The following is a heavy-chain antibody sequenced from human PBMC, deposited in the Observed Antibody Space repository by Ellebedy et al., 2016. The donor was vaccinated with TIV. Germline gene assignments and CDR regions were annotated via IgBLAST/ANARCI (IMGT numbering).Heavy chain of an antibody. J-gene: IGHJ4*02. CDR2: ISHDGSSQ. Sequence: GESLKISCVASGFTFDSYAMHWVRQAPGKGLEWVAVISHDGSSQYYADSVKGRFTVSRDNSMTTVYLAMNSLGAEDTALYYCARDLDKSSGWYGGAAYWGQGTQVTVSS. V-gene: IGHV3-30-3*01. CDR1: GFTFDSYA. D-gene: IGHD6-19*01. CDR3: ARDLDKSSGWYGGAAY.